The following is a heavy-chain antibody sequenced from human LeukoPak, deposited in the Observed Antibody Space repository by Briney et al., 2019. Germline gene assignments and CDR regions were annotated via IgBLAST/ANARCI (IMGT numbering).Heavy chain of an antibody. J-gene: IGHJ6*03. CDR2: INHSGST. CDR3: ARDADGYNGYYYYYYMGV. V-gene: IGHV4-34*01. Sequence: PSETLSLTCAVYGGSFSGYYWSWIRQPPGKGLEWIGEINHSGSTNYNPSLKSRVTISVDTSKNQFSLKLSSVTTADTAVYYCARDADGYNGYYYYYYMGVWGKGTTVTVSS. D-gene: IGHD5-24*01. CDR1: GGSFSGYY.